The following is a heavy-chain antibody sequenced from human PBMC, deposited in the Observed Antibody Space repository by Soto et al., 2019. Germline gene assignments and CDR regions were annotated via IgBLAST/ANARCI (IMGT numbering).Heavy chain of an antibody. CDR2: ISGSGGST. Sequence: GGSLRLSCAASGFTFSGYEMNWVRHAPGKGLDSVSAISGSGGSTYYADSVKGRFTISRDNSKNTLYLQMSSLRGEDTAVYYCENDQPHSRVVVGNPIDYWGQGTLVTVSS. CDR1: GFTFSGYE. CDR3: ENDQPHSRVVVGNPIDY. D-gene: IGHD2-15*01. V-gene: IGHV3-23*01. J-gene: IGHJ4*02.